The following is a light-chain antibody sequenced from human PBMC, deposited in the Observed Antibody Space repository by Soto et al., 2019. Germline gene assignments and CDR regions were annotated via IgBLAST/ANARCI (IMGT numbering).Light chain of an antibody. CDR2: EAS. J-gene: IGKJ1*01. CDR3: QQYNNYYT. V-gene: IGKV1-5*01. CDR1: KSISSW. Sequence: DIQMTQSPSSLSASVGDRVTITCRASKSISSWLAWYQQKPGKAPKLLIYEASSLESGVPSRFSGSGSGTEFTLTISSLQPDDFATYYCQQYNNYYTFGQGTKVEIK.